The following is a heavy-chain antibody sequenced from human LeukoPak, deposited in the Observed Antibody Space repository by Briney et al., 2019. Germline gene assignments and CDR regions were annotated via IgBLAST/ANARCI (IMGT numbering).Heavy chain of an antibody. CDR1: GGTFSSCA. D-gene: IGHD3-22*01. J-gene: IGHJ6*02. CDR3: ARQHSSGYYSPHYYYGMDV. Sequence: ASVKVSCKASGGTFSSCAISWVRQAPGQGLEWMGWISAYKGNTNYAQKVQGRVTLTTDTSTSTAYMELRSLRSDDTAVYYCARQHSSGYYSPHYYYGMDVWGQGTTVTVSS. V-gene: IGHV1-18*01. CDR2: ISAYKGNT.